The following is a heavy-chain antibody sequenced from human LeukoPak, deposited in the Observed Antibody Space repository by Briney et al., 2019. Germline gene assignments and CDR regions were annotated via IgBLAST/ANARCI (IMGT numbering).Heavy chain of an antibody. D-gene: IGHD3-10*01. V-gene: IGHV3-23*01. CDR2: ISGSGGNT. CDR3: ARDFYGSGSYYTVAFDS. J-gene: IGHJ4*02. CDR1: GFTFSSSA. Sequence: GGSLRLSCAASGFTFSSSAMGWVRQAPGKGLEWVSDISGSGGNTYYADSVKGRFTVSRDNSKNTLYLQMNSLRAEDTAVYYCARDFYGSGSYYTVAFDSWGQGTLVTVSS.